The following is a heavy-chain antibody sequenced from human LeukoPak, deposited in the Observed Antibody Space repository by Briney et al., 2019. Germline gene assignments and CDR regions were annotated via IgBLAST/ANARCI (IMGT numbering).Heavy chain of an antibody. D-gene: IGHD3-10*01. Sequence: PSETLSLTCAVYGGSFSGYYWSWIRQPPGKGLEWIGEINHSGSTNYNPSLKSRVTILVDTSKNQFSLKLSSVTAADTAVYYCARRPHYYGSGSRLIDYWGQGTLVTVSS. V-gene: IGHV4-34*01. CDR1: GGSFSGYY. J-gene: IGHJ4*02. CDR2: INHSGST. CDR3: ARRPHYYGSGSRLIDY.